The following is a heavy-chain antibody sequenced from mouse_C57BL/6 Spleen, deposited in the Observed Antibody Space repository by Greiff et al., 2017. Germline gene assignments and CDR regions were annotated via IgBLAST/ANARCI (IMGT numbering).Heavy chain of an antibody. CDR1: GYSITSGYY. V-gene: IGHV3-6*01. Sequence: EVQLQQSGPGLVKPSQSLSLTCSVTGYSITSGYYWNWIRQFPGNKLEWMGYISYDGSNNYNPSLKNRISITRDTSKNQFFLKLNSVTTEDTATYYCAREDYDARYFDVWGTGTTVTVSS. CDR3: AREDYDARYFDV. D-gene: IGHD2-4*01. CDR2: ISYDGSN. J-gene: IGHJ1*03.